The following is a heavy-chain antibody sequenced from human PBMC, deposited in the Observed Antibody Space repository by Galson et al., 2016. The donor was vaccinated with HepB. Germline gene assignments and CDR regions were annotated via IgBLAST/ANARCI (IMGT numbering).Heavy chain of an antibody. CDR2: ISSSESTI. J-gene: IGHJ3*02. D-gene: IGHD3-16*01. CDR1: GFLFSSFE. CDR3: ARARGVAGLALDI. V-gene: IGHV3-48*03. Sequence: SLRLSCAASGFLFSSFEIHWVRQTPGKGLEWLSSISSSESTIYFADSVKGRFTISGDDARNSLYLQMNSLRVEDTAVYYCARARGVAGLALDIWGRGTVVAVSS.